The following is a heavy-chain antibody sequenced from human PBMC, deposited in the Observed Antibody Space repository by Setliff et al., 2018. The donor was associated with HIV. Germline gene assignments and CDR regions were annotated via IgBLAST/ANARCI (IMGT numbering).Heavy chain of an antibody. CDR3: ARRGYSSSSGVPIPGWFDP. CDR2: IIPILGIA. J-gene: IGHJ5*02. V-gene: IGHV1-69*10. CDR1: GGTFSSYA. Sequence: GASVKVSCKASGGTFSSYAISWVRQAPGQGLEWMGGIIPILGIANYAQKFQGRVTITTDESTSTAYMELSSLRSEDTAVYYCARRGYSSSSGVPIPGWFDPWGQGTLVTVSS. D-gene: IGHD6-6*01.